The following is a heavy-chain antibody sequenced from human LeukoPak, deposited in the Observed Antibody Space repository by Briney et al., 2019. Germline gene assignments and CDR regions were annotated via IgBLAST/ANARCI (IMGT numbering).Heavy chain of an antibody. Sequence: GGSLRLSCAASGFTFSSYWMSWVRQAPGKGLEWVANIKQDGSEKYYVDSVKGRFTISRDNAKNSLYLQMNSLRAEDTAVYYCAREGLSLDPYYYYYMDVWGKGTTVTVSS. V-gene: IGHV3-7*01. J-gene: IGHJ6*03. CDR1: GFTFSSYW. D-gene: IGHD2-2*01. CDR3: AREGLSLDPYYYYYMDV. CDR2: IKQDGSEK.